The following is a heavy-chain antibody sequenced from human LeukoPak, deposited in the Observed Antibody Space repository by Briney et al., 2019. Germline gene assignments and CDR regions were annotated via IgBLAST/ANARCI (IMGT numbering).Heavy chain of an antibody. CDR2: IWYDGSNK. CDR1: GFTFSSYG. CDR3: ATTVTTDQH. D-gene: IGHD4-17*01. J-gene: IGHJ1*01. Sequence: PGGSLRLSCAASGFTFSSYGMHWVRQAPGKRLEWVAVIWYDGSNKYYADSVKGRFTISRDNSKNTLYLQMNSLRAEDTAVYYCATTVTTDQHWGQGTLVTVSS. V-gene: IGHV3-33*01.